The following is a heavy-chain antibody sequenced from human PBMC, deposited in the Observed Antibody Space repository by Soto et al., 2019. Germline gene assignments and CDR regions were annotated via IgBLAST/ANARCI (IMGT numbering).Heavy chain of an antibody. Sequence: QVQLVQSGAEVKKPGSSVKVSCKASGGTFSSYAISWVRQAPGQGLEWMGGIIPIFGTANYAQKFQGRVTVTADESXXTXYXXLSSLRSEDTAVYYCARGYSSGYYHTPPGGYYFDYWGQGTLVTVSS. D-gene: IGHD3-22*01. CDR1: GGTFSSYA. CDR3: ARGYSSGYYHTPPGGYYFDY. J-gene: IGHJ4*02. CDR2: IIPIFGTA. V-gene: IGHV1-69*12.